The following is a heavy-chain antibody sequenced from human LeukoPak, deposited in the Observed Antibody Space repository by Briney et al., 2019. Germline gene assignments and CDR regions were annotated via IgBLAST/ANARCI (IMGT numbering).Heavy chain of an antibody. CDR1: GYTFTGYY. J-gene: IGHJ6*02. V-gene: IGHV1-2*02. CDR2: INPNSGDT. Sequence: ASVKVSCKASGYTFTGYYIHWVRQAPGQGLEWMGWINPNSGDTNYAQKFPGRVTMTRDTSISTAYMELSSLRSDDTAVYYCARDHDYYYYAMDVWGQGTTVTVSS. CDR3: ARDHDYYYYAMDV.